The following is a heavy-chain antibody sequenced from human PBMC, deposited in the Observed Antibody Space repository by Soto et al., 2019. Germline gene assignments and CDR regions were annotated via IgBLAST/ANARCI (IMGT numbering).Heavy chain of an antibody. CDR1: VFTFSIVW. J-gene: IGHJ5*02. D-gene: IGHD3-22*01. V-gene: IGHV3-15*01. CDR3: TTADSSDYYDSAGFYYRWFDP. CDR2: IKPTTDGGTT. Sequence: RGSLILAWVSFVFTFSIVWMSWVRQAPGRGLDSPRVIKPTTDGGTTDYAAPVKGRFTISRDDSRNTLSLQMNSLKTEDTAVYYCTTADSSDYYDSAGFYYRWFDPWGQGTLFTVSS.